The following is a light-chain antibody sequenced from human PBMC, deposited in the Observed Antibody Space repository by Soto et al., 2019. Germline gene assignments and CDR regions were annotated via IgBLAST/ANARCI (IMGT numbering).Light chain of an antibody. J-gene: IGLJ3*02. Sequence: QSALTQLPSVSGSPGQSVTISCTGTSSDVGTYNRVSWYQQPPGTAPKLMIYEVSNRPSGVPDRFSGSKSGNTASLTISGLQAEDEADYYCSLYTSSSTWVFGGGTKLTVL. CDR1: SSDVGTYNR. CDR2: EVS. CDR3: SLYTSSSTWV. V-gene: IGLV2-18*01.